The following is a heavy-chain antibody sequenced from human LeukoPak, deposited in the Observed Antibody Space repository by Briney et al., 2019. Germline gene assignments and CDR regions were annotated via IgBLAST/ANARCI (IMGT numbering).Heavy chain of an antibody. V-gene: IGHV4-34*01. CDR2: INHSGST. D-gene: IGHD6-13*01. CDR1: GGSFSGYY. CDR3: ARAPAGIAAAGTHYFDY. Sequence: PSETLSLTCAVYGGSFSGYYWSWIRQPPGKGLEWIGEINHSGSTNYNPSLKSRVTISVDTSKNQFSLKLSPVTAADTAVYYCARAPAGIAAAGTHYFDYWGQGTLVTVSS. J-gene: IGHJ4*02.